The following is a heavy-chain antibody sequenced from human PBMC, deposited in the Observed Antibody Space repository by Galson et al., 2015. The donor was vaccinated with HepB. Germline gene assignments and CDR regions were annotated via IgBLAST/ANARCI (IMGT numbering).Heavy chain of an antibody. V-gene: IGHV2-70*11. CDR2: IDWDDDK. CDR1: GFSLSTSGMC. CDR3: ARIKRYCSGGSCYLDGMDV. J-gene: IGHJ6*02. Sequence: PALVKPTQTLTLTCTFSGFSLSTSGMCVSWIRQPPGKALEWLARIDWDDDKYYSTSLKTRLTISKDTSKNQVVLTMTNMDPVDTATYYCARIKRYCSGGSCYLDGMDVWGQGTTVTVSS. D-gene: IGHD2-15*01.